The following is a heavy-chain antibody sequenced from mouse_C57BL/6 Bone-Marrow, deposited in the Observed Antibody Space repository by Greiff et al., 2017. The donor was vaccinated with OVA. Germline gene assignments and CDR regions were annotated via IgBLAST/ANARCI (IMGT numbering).Heavy chain of an antibody. D-gene: IGHD2-2*01. J-gene: IGHJ4*01. CDR1: GYTFTDYY. Sequence: QVQLQQSGAELVKPGASVKISCKASGYTFTDYYINWVKQRPGQGLEWIGKIGPGSGSTYYNEKFKGKATLTADKSSSTAYMQRSSLTSEDSAVYFCATAYGYDEGYYAMDYWGQGTSVTVSS. V-gene: IGHV1-77*01. CDR2: IGPGSGST. CDR3: ATAYGYDEGYYAMDY.